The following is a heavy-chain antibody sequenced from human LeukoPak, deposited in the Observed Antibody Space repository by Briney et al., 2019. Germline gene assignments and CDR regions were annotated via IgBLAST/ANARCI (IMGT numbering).Heavy chain of an antibody. V-gene: IGHV4-39*07. D-gene: IGHD4-11*01. J-gene: IGHJ6*03. CDR2: IYYSGST. CDR1: GGSISSSSYY. Sequence: SETLSLTCTVSGGSISSSSYYWGWIRQPPGKGLEWIGSIYYSGSTYYNPSLKSRVTISVDTSKNQFSLKLSSVTAADTAVYYCARVQAGRNYYYMDVWGKGTTVTVS. CDR3: ARVQAGRNYYYMDV.